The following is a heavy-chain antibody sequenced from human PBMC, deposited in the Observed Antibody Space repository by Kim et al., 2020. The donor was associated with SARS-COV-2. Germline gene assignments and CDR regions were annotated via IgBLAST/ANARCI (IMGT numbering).Heavy chain of an antibody. CDR1: GGSFSGYY. CDR3: ARATNIWYYYDSSGYY. CDR2: INHSGST. D-gene: IGHD3-22*01. J-gene: IGHJ4*01. Sequence: SETLSLTCAVYGGSFSGYYWSWIRQPPGKGLEWIGEINHSGSTNYNPSLKSRVTISVDTSKNQFSLKLSSVTAAATAVYYCARATNIWYYYDSSGYYWG. V-gene: IGHV4-34*01.